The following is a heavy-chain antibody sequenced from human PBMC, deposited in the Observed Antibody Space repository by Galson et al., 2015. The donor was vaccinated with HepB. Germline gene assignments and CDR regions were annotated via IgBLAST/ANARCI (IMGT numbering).Heavy chain of an antibody. CDR2: INPSGGST. CDR3: ARAPRTYCSSTSCHGPDAFDI. CDR1: GYTFTSYY. V-gene: IGHV1-46*01. Sequence: SVKVSCKASGYTFTSYYMHWVRQAPGQGLEWMGIINPSGGSTSYAQKFQGRVTMTRDTSTSTVYMELSSLRSEDTAVYYCARAPRTYCSSTSCHGPDAFDIWGQGTMVTVSS. D-gene: IGHD2-2*01. J-gene: IGHJ3*02.